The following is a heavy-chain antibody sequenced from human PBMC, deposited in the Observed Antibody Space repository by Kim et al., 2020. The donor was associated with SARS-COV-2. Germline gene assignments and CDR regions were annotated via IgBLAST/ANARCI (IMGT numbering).Heavy chain of an antibody. J-gene: IGHJ5*02. V-gene: IGHV1-69*13. CDR2: IIPIFGTA. Sequence: SVKVSCKASGGTFSSYAISWVRQAPGQGLEWMGGIIPIFGTANYAQKFQGRVTITADESTSTAYMELSSLRSEDTAVYYCAGIPRGAENNWFDPWGQGTLVTVSS. CDR3: AGIPRGAENNWFDP. D-gene: IGHD1-26*01. CDR1: GGTFSSYA.